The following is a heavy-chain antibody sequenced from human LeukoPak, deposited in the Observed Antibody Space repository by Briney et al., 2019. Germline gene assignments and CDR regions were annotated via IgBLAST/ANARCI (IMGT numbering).Heavy chain of an antibody. Sequence: SETLSLTCTVSGGSISSYYWSWIRQPAGKGLEWIGRIYTSGSTNYNPPLKSRVTMSVDTSKNQFSLKLSSVTAADTAVYYCARGRDFWSGYHYYYGMDVWGQGTTVTVSS. J-gene: IGHJ6*02. CDR1: GGSISSYY. CDR2: IYTSGST. V-gene: IGHV4-4*07. CDR3: ARGRDFWSGYHYYYGMDV. D-gene: IGHD3-3*01.